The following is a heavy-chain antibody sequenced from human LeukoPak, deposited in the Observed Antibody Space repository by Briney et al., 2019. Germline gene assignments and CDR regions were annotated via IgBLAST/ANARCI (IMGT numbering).Heavy chain of an antibody. D-gene: IGHD2-2*01. CDR1: GYTFNSYY. V-gene: IGHV7-4-1*02. CDR3: ASSRRYGQNNWFDP. Sequence: EASVKVSCKASGYTFNSYYIHWMRQAPGQGLEWMGWINTNTGNPTYAQGFTGRFVFSLDTSVSTAYLQISSLKAEDTAVYYCASSRRYGQNNWFDPWGQGTLVTVSS. J-gene: IGHJ5*02. CDR2: INTNTGNP.